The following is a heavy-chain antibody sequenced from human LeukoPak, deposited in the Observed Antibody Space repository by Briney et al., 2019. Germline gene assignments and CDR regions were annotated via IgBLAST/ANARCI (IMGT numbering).Heavy chain of an antibody. V-gene: IGHV4-30-4*01. J-gene: IGHJ4*02. CDR2: IYYSGST. CDR3: ARVVNYGTTAPYFDY. CDR1: GGSISSGDYY. Sequence: SQTLSLTCTVSGGSISSGDYYWSWIRQPPGKGVEWIGYIYYSGSTYYNPSLKSRVTISVDTSKNQFSLKLSSVTAADTAVYYCARVVNYGTTAPYFDYWGQGTLVTVSS. D-gene: IGHD3-10*01.